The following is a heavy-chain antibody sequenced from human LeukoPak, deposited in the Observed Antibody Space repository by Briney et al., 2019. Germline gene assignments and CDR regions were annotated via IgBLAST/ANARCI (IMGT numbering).Heavy chain of an antibody. Sequence: GGSLRLSCAASGFTFSSYGMHWVRQAPGKGLEWVAFIRYDGSNKYYADSVKGRFTISRDNSKNTLYLQMNSLRAEDTAVYYCAKGTVARFGEGDAFDIWGQGTMVTVSS. CDR3: AKGTVARFGEGDAFDI. J-gene: IGHJ3*02. CDR1: GFTFSSYG. CDR2: IRYDGSNK. D-gene: IGHD3-16*01. V-gene: IGHV3-30*02.